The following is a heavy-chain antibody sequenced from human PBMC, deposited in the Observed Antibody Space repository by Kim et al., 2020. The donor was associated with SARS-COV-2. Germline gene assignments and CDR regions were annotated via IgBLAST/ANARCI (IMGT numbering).Heavy chain of an antibody. CDR3: ASGEGSGSYYPMGY. V-gene: IGHV4-4*02. CDR1: GGSISSSNW. Sequence: SETLSLTCAVSGGSISSSNWWSWVRQPPGKGLEWIGEIYHSGSTNYKSSLKSRVTISVDKSKNQFSLKLSSVTAADTAVYYCASGEGSGSYYPMGYWGQGTLVTVSS. J-gene: IGHJ4*02. CDR2: IYHSGST. D-gene: IGHD3-10*01.